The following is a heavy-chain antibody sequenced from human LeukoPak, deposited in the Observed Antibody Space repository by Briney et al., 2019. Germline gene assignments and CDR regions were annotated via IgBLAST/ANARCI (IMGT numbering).Heavy chain of an antibody. V-gene: IGHV3-48*03. CDR2: ISSSGSTR. CDR3: ARDGGRDGYNWAFDI. Sequence: GGSLRLSCAASGFTFSSFEMNWVRQAPGKGLEWVSYISSSGSTRYYADSVKGRFTISRDNAKNSLYLQMNSLRAEDTAVYYCARDGGRDGYNWAFDIWGQGTMVTVSS. J-gene: IGHJ3*02. D-gene: IGHD5-24*01. CDR1: GFTFSSFE.